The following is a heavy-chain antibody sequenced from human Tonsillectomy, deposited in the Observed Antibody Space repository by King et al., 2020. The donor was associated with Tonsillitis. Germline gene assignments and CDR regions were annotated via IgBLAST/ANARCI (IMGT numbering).Heavy chain of an antibody. Sequence: VQLVESGGGLVQPGGSLRLSCAASGFTFSTYWMTWVRQAPGKGLEWVANIKPDGSEEHYADSVKGRFTISRDNAKKSLYLQMDSLRAEDTGVYYCATDGPGYTRFDWWVQGTLVIVSS. J-gene: IGHJ4*02. CDR1: GFTFSTYW. D-gene: IGHD1-1*01. V-gene: IGHV3-7*01. CDR3: ATDGPGYTRFDW. CDR2: IKPDGSEE.